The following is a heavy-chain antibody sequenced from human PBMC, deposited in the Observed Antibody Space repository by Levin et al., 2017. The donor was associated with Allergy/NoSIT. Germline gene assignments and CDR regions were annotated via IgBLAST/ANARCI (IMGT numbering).Heavy chain of an antibody. D-gene: IGHD2-2*01. V-gene: IGHV3-48*01. J-gene: IGHJ4*02. CDR2: ISSTSSIT. CDR3: ARNLPAADY. Sequence: LAGGSLRLSCAASGFTFSGLSMSWVRQAPGKGLEWVSYISSTSSITYYADSVRGRFTISRDNAKGSLYLQMSSLRVEDTAVYYCARNLPAADYWGRGTLVTVSS. CDR1: GFTFSGLS.